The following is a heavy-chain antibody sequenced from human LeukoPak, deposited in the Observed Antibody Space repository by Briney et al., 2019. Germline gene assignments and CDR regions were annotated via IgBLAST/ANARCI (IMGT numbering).Heavy chain of an antibody. CDR1: GFTVSSNY. Sequence: GGSLRLSCAASGFTVSSNYMSWVRQAPGKGLEWVSVIYNTGSTFYADSVKGRFTISRDNSKNTLYLQMYSLRAEDTAVYYCAKVEGASKASVYWGQGALVTVSS. J-gene: IGHJ4*02. CDR2: IYNTGST. D-gene: IGHD1-1*01. CDR3: AKVEGASKASVY. V-gene: IGHV3-53*01.